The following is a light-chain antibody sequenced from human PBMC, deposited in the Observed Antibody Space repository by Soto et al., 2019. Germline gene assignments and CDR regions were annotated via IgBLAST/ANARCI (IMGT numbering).Light chain of an antibody. Sequence: DIQMPQSPSSLSPSVGDRVTITCRASQNIRNYLNWYQQKPGKAPRLLIFAASTLQSGVPSRFSGSGSGTDFTLTISCLQSEDFATYYCQQYYSYPPLTFGGGTKVDIK. J-gene: IGKJ4*01. V-gene: IGKV1-39*01. CDR1: QNIRNY. CDR3: QQYYSYPPLT. CDR2: AAS.